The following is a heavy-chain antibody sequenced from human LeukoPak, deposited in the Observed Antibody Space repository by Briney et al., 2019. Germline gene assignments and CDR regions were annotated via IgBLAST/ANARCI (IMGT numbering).Heavy chain of an antibody. CDR1: GFTFSSYG. V-gene: IGHV3-30*18. Sequence: GGSLRLSCAASGFTFSSYGMHWVRQAPGKGLEWVAVISYDGSNKYYADSVKGRFTISRDNSKNTLYLQMNSLRAEDTAVYYCAKDRIIHYYDSSGPDYWGQGTLVTVSS. J-gene: IGHJ4*02. CDR2: ISYDGSNK. D-gene: IGHD3-22*01. CDR3: AKDRIIHYYDSSGPDY.